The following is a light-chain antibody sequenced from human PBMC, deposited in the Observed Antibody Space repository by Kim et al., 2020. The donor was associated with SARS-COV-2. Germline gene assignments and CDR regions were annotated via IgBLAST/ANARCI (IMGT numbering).Light chain of an antibody. Sequence: DIQMTQSPSSLSASVGDRVTITCRASQSISSYLNWYQQKPGKAPKLLIYAASSLQSGVPSRFSGSGSGTDFTLTISSLQPVDFATYYCQQSDSTPCTFGQGTKLEI. CDR1: QSISSY. V-gene: IGKV1-39*01. J-gene: IGKJ2*02. CDR2: AAS. CDR3: QQSDSTPCT.